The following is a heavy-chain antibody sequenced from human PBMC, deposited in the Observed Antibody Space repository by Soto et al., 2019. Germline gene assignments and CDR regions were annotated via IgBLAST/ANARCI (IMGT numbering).Heavy chain of an antibody. J-gene: IGHJ5*02. CDR3: ARGYTSRFDP. CDR1: GGSISSYY. Sequence: SDTLSLTCTVSGGSISSYYWSWIRQPPGKGLEWIGYIYYSGSTNYNPSRKSRVTISVDTSKNQFSLKLSSVTAADTAVYYCARGYTSRFDPWGQGTLVTVSS. CDR2: IYYSGST. V-gene: IGHV4-59*01. D-gene: IGHD1-20*01.